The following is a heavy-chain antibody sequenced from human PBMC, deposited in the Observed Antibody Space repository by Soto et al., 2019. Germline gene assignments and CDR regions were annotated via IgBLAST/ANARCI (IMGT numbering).Heavy chain of an antibody. CDR2: INHSGST. D-gene: IGHD6-13*01. CDR3: ARVHRVAAVNHWFDS. Sequence: SETLSLTCAVYGGSFSGYYWSWIRQPPGKGPEWIGEINHSGSTNYNPSLKSRVTISVDTSKNQFSLKLSSVTAADTAVYYCARVHRVAAVNHWFDSWGQGTLVTGSA. J-gene: IGHJ5*01. CDR1: GGSFSGYY. V-gene: IGHV4-34*01.